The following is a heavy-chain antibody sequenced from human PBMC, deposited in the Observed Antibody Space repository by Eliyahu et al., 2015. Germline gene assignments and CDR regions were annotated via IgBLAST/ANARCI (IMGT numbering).Heavy chain of an antibody. D-gene: IGHD3-3*01. CDR3: ARDFSRFLEVIPDI. V-gene: IGHV4-39*07. CDR1: VGSXSSSSYY. J-gene: IGHJ4*02. Sequence: QLQLQESGPGLVKPSETLSLTCTVSVGSXSSSSYYXXWLRPXPGXGLEWIGSIYYSGSTYYNPSLXSRVTISVDTSKNQFSLKLSSVTAADTAVYYCARDFSRFLEVIPDIWGQGTLVTVSS. CDR2: IYYSGST.